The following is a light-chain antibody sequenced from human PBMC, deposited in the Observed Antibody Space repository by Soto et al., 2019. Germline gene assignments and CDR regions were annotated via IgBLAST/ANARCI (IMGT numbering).Light chain of an antibody. Sequence: EIVMTQSPATLSVSPGERATLSCRASQSVSSNLAWYQQKPGQAPRLLIYGASTRATGVPARFSGSGSGTEFTLTISSLQSEDFAVYYCLQYNNWPPLYTFGQGTNLEMK. CDR1: QSVSSN. J-gene: IGKJ2*01. V-gene: IGKV3-15*01. CDR2: GAS. CDR3: LQYNNWPPLYT.